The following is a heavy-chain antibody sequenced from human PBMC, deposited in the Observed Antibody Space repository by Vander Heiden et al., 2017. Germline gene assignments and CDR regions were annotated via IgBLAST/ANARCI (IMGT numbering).Heavy chain of an antibody. V-gene: IGHV3-23*01. CDR3: AKAYSSSWYEGDY. CDR1: GFTFRSYP. D-gene: IGHD6-13*01. J-gene: IGHJ4*02. CDR2: ISGSGGST. Sequence: EVQLLESGGGLVQPGGSLRLSCAASGFTFRSYPMSWVRQAPGKGLEWVSAISGSGGSTYYADSVKGRFTISRDNSKNTLYLQMNSLRAEDTAVYYCAKAYSSSWYEGDYWGQGTLVTVSS.